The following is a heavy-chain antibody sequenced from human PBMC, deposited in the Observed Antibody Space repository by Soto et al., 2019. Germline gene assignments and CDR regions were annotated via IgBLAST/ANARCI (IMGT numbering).Heavy chain of an antibody. D-gene: IGHD5-12*01. Sequence: GGSLRLSCAASGFTFSDYYMSWIRQAPGKGLEWVSYISSDGSTIYYADSVKGRFTISRDNSKNSLYLQMNSLRAEDTAVYFCSKDAEDGYNPIYYYYGMDVWGQGTTVTVS. CDR3: SKDAEDGYNPIYYYYGMDV. CDR1: GFTFSDYY. V-gene: IGHV3-11*01. CDR2: ISSDGSTI. J-gene: IGHJ6*02.